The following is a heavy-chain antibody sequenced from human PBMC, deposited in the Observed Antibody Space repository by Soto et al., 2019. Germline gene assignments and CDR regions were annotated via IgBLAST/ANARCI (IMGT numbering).Heavy chain of an antibody. CDR2: INAYNGNT. CDR3: ARPLPPYCSSTSCYVVDAFDI. Sequence: ASVKVSCKASGYTFTSYGISWVRQAPGQGLEWMGWINAYNGNTSYAQKLQGRVTMTRNTSTSTAYMELSSLRSEDTAVYYCARPLPPYCSSTSCYVVDAFDIWGQGTMVTVSS. J-gene: IGHJ3*02. D-gene: IGHD2-2*01. CDR1: GYTFTSYG. V-gene: IGHV1-18*01.